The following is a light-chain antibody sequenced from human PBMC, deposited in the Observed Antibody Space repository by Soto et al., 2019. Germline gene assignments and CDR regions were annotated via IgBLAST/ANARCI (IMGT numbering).Light chain of an antibody. CDR2: GAS. V-gene: IGKV3-15*01. Sequence: VMTQSPAPLAVSPGERATLSCRASQSVGTNVAWYQQRPGQPPTLLIYGASTRATDIPARFSGSGSGTEFTLTISGLLSEDFAVYYCQQYNKWPTCGEGTRV. J-gene: IGKJ1*01. CDR1: QSVGTN. CDR3: QQYNKWPT.